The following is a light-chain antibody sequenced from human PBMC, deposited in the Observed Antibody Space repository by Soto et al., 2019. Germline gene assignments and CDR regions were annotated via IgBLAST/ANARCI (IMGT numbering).Light chain of an antibody. CDR3: QQSGTSPFT. Sequence: PGTLSLSPGERATLSCRASQSVSSSYLAWYQQKPGQAPRLLIYGASSRATGIPGRFSGSGSGTDFTLTISRLEPEDVGVYYCQQSGTSPFTFGPGTKVDIK. CDR1: QSVSSSY. CDR2: GAS. V-gene: IGKV3-20*01. J-gene: IGKJ3*01.